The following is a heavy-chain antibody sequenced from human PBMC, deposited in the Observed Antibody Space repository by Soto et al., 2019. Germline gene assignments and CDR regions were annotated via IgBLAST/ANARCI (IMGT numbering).Heavy chain of an antibody. V-gene: IGHV4-34*01. J-gene: IGHJ1*01. D-gene: IGHD2-21*01. Sequence: SETLSLTCAVYGGSFRGYYWSWIRQPPGKGLEWIGEINHSGSTDYNPSLKSRVTISLDTSKTQFSLKLSSVTAADTAVYYCARGGGRIPLDDWGQGTLVTVSS. CDR2: INHSGST. CDR3: ARGGGRIPLDD. CDR1: GGSFRGYY.